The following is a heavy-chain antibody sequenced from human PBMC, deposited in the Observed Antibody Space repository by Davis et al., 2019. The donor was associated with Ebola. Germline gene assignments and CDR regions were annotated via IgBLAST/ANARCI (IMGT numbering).Heavy chain of an antibody. CDR3: ARRNGAD. J-gene: IGHJ4*02. V-gene: IGHV4-59*01. Sequence: GSLRLSCTVSGCSISSYYSSWIRQPPGKGLEWIGYIYYSGSTNYNPSLKSRVTISVDTSKNQFSLKLSSVTAADTAVYYWARRNGADWGQGTLVTVSS. D-gene: IGHD1-26*01. CDR2: IYYSGST. CDR1: GCSISSYY.